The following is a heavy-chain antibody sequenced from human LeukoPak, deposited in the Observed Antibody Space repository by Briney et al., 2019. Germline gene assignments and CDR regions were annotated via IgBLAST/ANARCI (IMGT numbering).Heavy chain of an antibody. Sequence: ASVKVSCKASGYTFSTCDINWVRQATGQGLEWMGWMNPNSGNTGFAHKFQGRVTMTRDTSINTAYMELSGLRSEDTAVYYCARVPGSISHWGQGTLVTVSS. CDR2: MNPNSGNT. CDR3: ARVPGSISH. CDR1: GYTFSTCD. D-gene: IGHD1-1*01. J-gene: IGHJ4*02. V-gene: IGHV1-8*01.